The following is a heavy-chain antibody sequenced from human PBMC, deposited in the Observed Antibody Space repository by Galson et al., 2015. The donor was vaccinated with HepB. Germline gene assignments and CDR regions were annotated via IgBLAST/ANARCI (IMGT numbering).Heavy chain of an antibody. CDR1: GDSVSSNSAA. CDR2: TYYRSKWYN. Sequence: CAISGDSVSSNSAAWNWIRQSPSRGLEWLGRTYYRSKWYNNYAVSVKSRITINPDTTKNQFSLQLNSVNPEDTAVYYCTRGDLEMTYWGQGTLVTVSS. CDR3: TRGDLEMTY. D-gene: IGHD1-1*01. V-gene: IGHV6-1*01. J-gene: IGHJ4*02.